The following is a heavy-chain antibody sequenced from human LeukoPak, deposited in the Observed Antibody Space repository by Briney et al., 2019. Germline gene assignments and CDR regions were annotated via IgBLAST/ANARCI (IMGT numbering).Heavy chain of an antibody. D-gene: IGHD4-17*01. J-gene: IGHJ3*02. CDR3: ARGPVTKFEI. V-gene: IGHV3-21*06. CDR1: GFTFSSYT. CDR2: LSGTGRYI. Sequence: GGSLRLSCAASGFTFSSYTMNWVRQAPGKGLEWVSSLSGTGRYIYYADLMKGRFTISRDNAKNSLYLQMNSLRAEDTAVYYCARGPVTKFEIWGQGTILTVSS.